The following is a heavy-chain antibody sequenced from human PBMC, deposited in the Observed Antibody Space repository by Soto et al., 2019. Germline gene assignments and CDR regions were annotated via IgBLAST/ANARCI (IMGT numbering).Heavy chain of an antibody. CDR2: INHSGST. CDR3: ARVKKSAGSYYKINWFDP. D-gene: IGHD3-10*01. CDR1: GGSFSGYY. J-gene: IGHJ5*02. V-gene: IGHV4-34*01. Sequence: SETLSLTCAVYGGSFSGYYWSWIRQPPGKGLEWIGEINHSGSTNYNPSLKSRVTISVDTSKNQFSLKLSSVTAADTAVYYCARVKKSAGSYYKINWFDPWGQGTLVTVSS.